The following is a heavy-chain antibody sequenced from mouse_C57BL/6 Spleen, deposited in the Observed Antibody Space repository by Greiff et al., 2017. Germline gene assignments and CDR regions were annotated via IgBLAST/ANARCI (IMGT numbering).Heavy chain of an antibody. V-gene: IGHV1-78*01. CDR2: IYPRDGST. J-gene: IGHJ1*03. CDR1: GYTFTDHT. Sequence: VKLQESDAELVKPGASVKISCKVSGYTFTDHTIHWMKQRPEQGLEWIGYIYPRDGSTKYNEKFKGKATLTADKSSSTAYMQLNSLTSEDSAVYFCARLYYYGSSFRYFDVWGTGTTVTVSS. CDR3: ARLYYYGSSFRYFDV. D-gene: IGHD1-1*01.